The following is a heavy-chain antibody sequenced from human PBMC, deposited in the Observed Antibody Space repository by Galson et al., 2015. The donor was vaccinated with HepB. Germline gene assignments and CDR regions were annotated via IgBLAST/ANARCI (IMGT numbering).Heavy chain of an antibody. J-gene: IGHJ6*02. CDR2: IYSGGST. CDR3: ASPGGGHYYDSSGHHSYYYGMDV. Sequence: LRLSCAASGFTVSSNYMSWVRQAPGKGLEWVSVIYSGGSTYYADSVKGRFTISRDNSKNTLYLQMNSLRAEDTAVYYCASPGGGHYYDSSGHHSYYYGMDVWGQGTTVTVSS. V-gene: IGHV3-66*01. D-gene: IGHD3-22*01. CDR1: GFTVSSNY.